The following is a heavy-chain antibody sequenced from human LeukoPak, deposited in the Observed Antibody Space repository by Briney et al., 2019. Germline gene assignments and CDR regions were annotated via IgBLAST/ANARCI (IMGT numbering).Heavy chain of an antibody. D-gene: IGHD2-15*01. V-gene: IGHV3-53*01. Sequence: GGSLRLSCAASGFTVSSNYMSWVRQAPGKGLEWVSGITASGDRTFYGDSVRGRFTMSRDNSKNTVYLQMNSLRVDDTAVYYCARRDIVVVVSASDYWGQGTLVTVSS. CDR3: ARRDIVVVVSASDY. CDR1: GFTVSSNY. CDR2: ITASGDRT. J-gene: IGHJ4*02.